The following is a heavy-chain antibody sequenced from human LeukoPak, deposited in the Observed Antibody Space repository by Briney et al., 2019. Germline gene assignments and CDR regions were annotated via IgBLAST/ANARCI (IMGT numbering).Heavy chain of an antibody. CDR3: TRDLNSGGSC. CDR1: GFTFSSHW. V-gene: IGHV3-53*01. D-gene: IGHD2-15*01. J-gene: IGHJ4*02. CDR2: IHSGGNT. Sequence: GGSLRLSCVASGFTFSSHWMSWVRQAPGKGLEWVSVIHSGGNTYYADSVKGRFTISRDNSKNTLYLQMNSLRAEDTAVYYCTRDLNSGGSCWGQGTLVTVSS.